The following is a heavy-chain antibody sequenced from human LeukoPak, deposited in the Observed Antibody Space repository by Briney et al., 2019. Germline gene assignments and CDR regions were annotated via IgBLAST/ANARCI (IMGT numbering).Heavy chain of an antibody. Sequence: PGGSLRLSCAASGFSFSRHGIHWVRQAPGKGLEWVAVISNDGGKKNFADSVKGRFTISRDDSKNTVFLQMNSLRVEDTAVYYCAKDTPPHWGQGTLVTVPS. CDR3: AKDTPPH. V-gene: IGHV3-30*18. D-gene: IGHD2-15*01. CDR1: GFSFSRHG. J-gene: IGHJ4*02. CDR2: ISNDGGKK.